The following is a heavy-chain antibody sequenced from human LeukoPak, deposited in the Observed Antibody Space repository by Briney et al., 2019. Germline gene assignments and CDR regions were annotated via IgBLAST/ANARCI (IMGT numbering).Heavy chain of an antibody. CDR1: GGSISSYY. Sequence: PSETLSLTCTVSGGSISSYYWSWIRQPPGKGLEWIGYIYYSGSTNYNASLKSRVTISVDTSKNKFSLKLSSVTAADTAVYYCARIIVATITGGRYFDYWGQGSLVTVSS. V-gene: IGHV4-59*01. CDR2: IYYSGST. J-gene: IGHJ4*02. CDR3: ARIIVATITGGRYFDY. D-gene: IGHD5-12*01.